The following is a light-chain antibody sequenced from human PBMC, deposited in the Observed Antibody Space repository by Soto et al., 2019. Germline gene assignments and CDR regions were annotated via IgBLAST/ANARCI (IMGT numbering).Light chain of an antibody. CDR1: QDISNY. CDR3: QQYDNRL. V-gene: IGKV1-33*01. Sequence: DIQMTQSPSSLSASVGDRVTITCQASQDISNYLNWYQQKPGKAPKLLIYDASNLETGVPSRFSGSGSGTDFTFTISSLQPEDIATYYCQQYDNRLFGGGTKVDIK. CDR2: DAS. J-gene: IGKJ4*01.